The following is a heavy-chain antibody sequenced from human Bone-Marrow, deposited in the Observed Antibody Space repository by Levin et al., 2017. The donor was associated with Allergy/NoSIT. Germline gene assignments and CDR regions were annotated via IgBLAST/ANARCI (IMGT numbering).Heavy chain of an antibody. J-gene: IGHJ6*02. CDR3: ARLQAQITIFGVVDYGMDV. CDR1: GYIFSTYW. V-gene: IGHV5-51*01. CDR2: IYGGDSDT. Sequence: GGSLRLSCKGSGYIFSTYWIGWVRQMPGKGLEWMGIIYGGDSDTRYSPSFQGQVTISVDKSISTAYLQWSSLKASDTAMYYCARLQAQITIFGVVDYGMDVWGQGTTVTVSS. D-gene: IGHD3-3*01.